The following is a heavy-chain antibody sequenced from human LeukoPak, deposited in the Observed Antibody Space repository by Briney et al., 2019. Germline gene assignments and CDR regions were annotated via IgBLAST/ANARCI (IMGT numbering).Heavy chain of an antibody. CDR1: GGSISSSSYY. CDR3: LYCSSTSCFYGMDV. J-gene: IGHJ6*02. D-gene: IGHD2-2*01. Sequence: SEALSLTCTVSGGSISSSSYYWGWIRQPPGKGLEWIGSIYYSGSTYYNPSLKSRVTISVDTSKNQFSLKLSSVTAADTAVYYCLYCSSTSCFYGMDVWGQGTTATVSS. V-gene: IGHV4-39*01. CDR2: IYYSGST.